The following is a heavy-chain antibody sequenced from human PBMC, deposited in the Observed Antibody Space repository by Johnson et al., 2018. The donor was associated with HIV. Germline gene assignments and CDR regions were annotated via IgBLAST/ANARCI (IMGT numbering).Heavy chain of an antibody. D-gene: IGHD6-6*01. J-gene: IGHJ3*02. V-gene: IGHV3-23*04. CDR2: IRYSGDTT. Sequence: VQLVESGGGLVQPGGSLRISCAASGFDFKSYAMTWVRQAPGKGLEWVSSIRYSGDTTYYADSVKDRFTISRDNSKNTLYLQMNSLRAEDTAVYYCARDKGIAARPDAFDIWGQGTMVTVSS. CDR1: GFDFKSYA. CDR3: ARDKGIAARPDAFDI.